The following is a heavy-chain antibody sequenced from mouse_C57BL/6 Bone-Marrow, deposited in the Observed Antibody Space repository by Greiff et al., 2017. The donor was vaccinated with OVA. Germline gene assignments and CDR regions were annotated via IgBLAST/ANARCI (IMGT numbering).Heavy chain of an antibody. J-gene: IGHJ3*01. CDR2: ISDGGSYT. V-gene: IGHV5-4*01. CDR3: ARDPSFAY. CDR1: GFTFSSYA. Sequence: EVKVEESGGGLVKPGGSLKLSCAASGFTFSSYAMSWVRQTPEKRLEWVATISDGGSYTYYPDNVKGRITISRDNAKNNLYLQMSHLKSEDTAMYYCARDPSFAYWGQGTLVTVSA.